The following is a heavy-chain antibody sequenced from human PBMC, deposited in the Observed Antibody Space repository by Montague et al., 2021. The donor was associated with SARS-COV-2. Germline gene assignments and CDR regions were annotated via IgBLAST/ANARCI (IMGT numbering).Heavy chain of an antibody. Sequence: SLRLSCAASGFTFSSYGMHWVRQAQGKGLEWVAVIWYDGSNKYYADSVKGRFTISRVNSKNTLYLQVNSLRAEDTAVYYCARDFGILTGTAPEDYWGQGTLVTVSS. J-gene: IGHJ4*02. CDR3: ARDFGILTGTAPEDY. CDR1: GFTFSSYG. V-gene: IGHV3-33*01. D-gene: IGHD3-9*01. CDR2: IWYDGSNK.